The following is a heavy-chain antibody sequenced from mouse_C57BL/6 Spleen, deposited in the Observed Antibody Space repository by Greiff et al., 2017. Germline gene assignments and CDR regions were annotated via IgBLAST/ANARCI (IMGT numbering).Heavy chain of an antibody. Sequence: DVQLQESGPGLVKPSQSLSLTCSVTGYSITSGYYWNWIRQFPGNKLEWMGYISYDGSNNYNPSLKNRISITRDTSKNQFFLKLNSVTTEDTATYYCARVHDYDPYYYAMDYWGQGTSVTVSS. CDR2: ISYDGSN. CDR1: GYSITSGYY. D-gene: IGHD2-4*01. CDR3: ARVHDYDPYYYAMDY. V-gene: IGHV3-6*01. J-gene: IGHJ4*01.